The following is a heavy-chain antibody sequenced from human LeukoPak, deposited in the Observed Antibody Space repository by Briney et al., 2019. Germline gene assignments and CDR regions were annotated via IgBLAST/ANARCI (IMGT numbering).Heavy chain of an antibody. CDR1: GGSISSGGYS. Sequence: SETLSLTCAVSGGSISSGGYSWSWIRQPPGKGLEWIGYIYHSGSTYYNPSLKSRVTISVDRSKNQFSLKLSSVTAADTAVYYCARGPGGKTGTTGWFDPWGQGTLVTVSS. V-gene: IGHV4-30-2*01. CDR2: IYHSGST. J-gene: IGHJ5*02. D-gene: IGHD1-7*01. CDR3: ARGPGGKTGTTGWFDP.